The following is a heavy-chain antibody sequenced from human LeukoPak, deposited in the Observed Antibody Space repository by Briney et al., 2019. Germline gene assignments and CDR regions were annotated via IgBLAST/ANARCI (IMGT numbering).Heavy chain of an antibody. CDR1: GFTFSSYE. J-gene: IGHJ4*02. CDR2: ISSSGSTI. CDR3: ARDLRYDAGY. D-gene: IGHD5-12*01. V-gene: IGHV3-48*03. Sequence: GGSLRLSCAASGFTFSSYEMNWVRQAPGKGLEWVSYISSSGSTIYYADSVKGRFTISRDNAKNSLYLQMNGLRAEDTAVYYCARDLRYDAGYWGQGTLVTVSS.